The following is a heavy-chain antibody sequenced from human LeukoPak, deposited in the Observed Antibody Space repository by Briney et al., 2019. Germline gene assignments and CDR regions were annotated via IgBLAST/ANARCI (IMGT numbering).Heavy chain of an antibody. J-gene: IGHJ3*02. CDR3: AWSSYYYDSSGYYEAFDI. V-gene: IGHV4-38-2*02. D-gene: IGHD3-22*01. CDR1: GYSISSGYY. Sequence: SETLSLTCTVSGYSISSGYYWGCIRQPPGKGLEWIGSIYHSGSTYYNPSLKGRVTISVDTSKNQFSLKLSSVTAADTAVYYCAWSSYYYDSSGYYEAFDIWGQGTMVTVSS. CDR2: IYHSGST.